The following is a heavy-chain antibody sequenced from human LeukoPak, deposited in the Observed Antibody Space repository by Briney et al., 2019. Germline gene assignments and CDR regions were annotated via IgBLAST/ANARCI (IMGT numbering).Heavy chain of an antibody. CDR3: ARHLNGGTYPLDH. Sequence: NPSETLSLTCTVSGGSIRSYYWSWIRQPPGKGLEWKAHIHDSGSTYYNPSLKSRLTMSVDTSKNQFSLRLSSLTAADTAVYYCARHLNGGTYPLDHWGQGTLVTVSS. J-gene: IGHJ4*02. CDR1: GGSIRSYY. V-gene: IGHV4-59*08. CDR2: IHDSGST. D-gene: IGHD1-26*01.